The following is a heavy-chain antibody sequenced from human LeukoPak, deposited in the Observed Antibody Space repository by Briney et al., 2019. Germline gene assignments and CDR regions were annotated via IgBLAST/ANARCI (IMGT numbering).Heavy chain of an antibody. CDR2: IYYSGST. CDR1: GDSTRSGSFY. D-gene: IGHD3-10*01. CDR3: ARGGAVTMVRGVITTWAFDI. V-gene: IGHV4-61*10. J-gene: IGHJ3*02. Sequence: SETLSLTCTVSGDSTRSGSFYWSWIRQPAGKGLEWIGYIYYSGSTNYNPSLKSRVTISVDTSKNQFSLKLSSVTAADTTVYYCARGGAVTMVRGVITTWAFDIWGQGTMVTVSS.